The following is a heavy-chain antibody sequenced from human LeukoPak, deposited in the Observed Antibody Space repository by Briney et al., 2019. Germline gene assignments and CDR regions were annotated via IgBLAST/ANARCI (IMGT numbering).Heavy chain of an antibody. Sequence: GGSLRLSCAASGFTFSSYWMHWVRQAPGKGLVWVSRINTDGSSTSYADSVKGRFTISRDNAKNSLYLQMNSLRAEDTAVYYCARDHYYDFWSGYYSDYWGRGTLVTVSS. D-gene: IGHD3-3*01. CDR2: INTDGSST. V-gene: IGHV3-74*01. CDR1: GFTFSSYW. CDR3: ARDHYYDFWSGYYSDY. J-gene: IGHJ4*02.